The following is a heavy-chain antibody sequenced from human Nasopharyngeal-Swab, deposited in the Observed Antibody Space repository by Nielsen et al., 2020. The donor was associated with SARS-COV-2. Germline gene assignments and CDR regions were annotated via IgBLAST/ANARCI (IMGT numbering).Heavy chain of an antibody. D-gene: IGHD3-22*01. J-gene: IGHJ4*02. V-gene: IGHV3-48*03. CDR1: GFTFSSYE. CDR3: ARDPLVYDSSGYGHFDY. Sequence: GESLKISCAASGFTFSSYEMNWVRQAPGKGLEWVSYITTSGSTIYYADSVKGRFTISRDNARNSLYLQMNSLRAEDTAVYYCARDPLVYDSSGYGHFDYWGQGTLATVSS. CDR2: ITTSGSTI.